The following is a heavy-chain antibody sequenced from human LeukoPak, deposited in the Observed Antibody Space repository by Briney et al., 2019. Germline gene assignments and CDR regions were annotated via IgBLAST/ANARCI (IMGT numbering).Heavy chain of an antibody. J-gene: IGHJ6*02. CDR3: ARDLYGAPYVAAAGNLGYYYGMDV. V-gene: IGHV3-53*04. D-gene: IGHD6-13*01. Sequence: GGSLRLSCAASGFTVSSNYMSWVRQAPGKGLEGVAVIYSGGSTYYDDSVKGRCTISIHNSKNTLYLQMNSLRAEDTAVYYCARDLYGAPYVAAAGNLGYYYGMDVWGQGTTVTVSS. CDR1: GFTVSSNY. CDR2: IYSGGST.